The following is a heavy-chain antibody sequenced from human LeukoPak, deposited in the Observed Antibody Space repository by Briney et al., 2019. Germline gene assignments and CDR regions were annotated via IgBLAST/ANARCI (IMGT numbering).Heavy chain of an antibody. J-gene: IGHJ4*02. D-gene: IGHD7-27*01. CDR1: GFTFRTYG. CDR2: ISYDGNDK. V-gene: IGHV3-30*18. Sequence: GGSLRLSCAASGFTFRTYGMHWVRQAPGKGLEWVAVISYDGNDKYYADSVKGRFTISRDNSKNTLYLEMNSLRPEDTAIYYCAKDWDNWGYGYYFDHWGQGTLVTVSS. CDR3: AKDWDNWGYGYYFDH.